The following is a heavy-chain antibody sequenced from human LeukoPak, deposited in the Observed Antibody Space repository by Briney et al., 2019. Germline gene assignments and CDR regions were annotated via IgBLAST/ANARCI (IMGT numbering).Heavy chain of an antibody. CDR3: ARDGRDNDCSSTSCHQSYYYMDV. CDR1: GYTFTSYY. Sequence: ASVKVSCKASGYTFTSYYMHWVRQAHGQGLEWMGIINPSGGSTSYAQKFQGRVTMTRDMSTSTVYMELSSLRSEDTAVYYCARDGRDNDCSSTSCHQSYYYMDVWGKGTTVTVS. J-gene: IGHJ6*03. V-gene: IGHV1-46*01. D-gene: IGHD2-2*01. CDR2: INPSGGST.